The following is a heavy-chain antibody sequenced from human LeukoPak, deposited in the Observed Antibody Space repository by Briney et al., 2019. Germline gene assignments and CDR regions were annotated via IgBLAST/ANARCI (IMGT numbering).Heavy chain of an antibody. V-gene: IGHV4-39*07. CDR3: ARVDSSSWYPLWWFDP. D-gene: IGHD6-13*01. CDR2: IYYSGST. Sequence: PSETLSLTCTVSGGSISSSSYYWGWIRQPPGKGLEWIGSIYYSGSTYYNPSLKSRVTISVDTSKNQFSLKLSSVTAADTAVYYYARVDSSSWYPLWWFDPWGQGTLVTVSS. J-gene: IGHJ5*02. CDR1: GGSISSSSYY.